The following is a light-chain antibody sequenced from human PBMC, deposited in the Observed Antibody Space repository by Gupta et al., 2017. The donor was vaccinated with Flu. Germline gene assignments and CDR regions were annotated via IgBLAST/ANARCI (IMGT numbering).Light chain of an antibody. V-gene: IGKV3-20*01. J-gene: IGKJ1*01. CDR3: QQYGSASWT. CDR2: GAS. Sequence: EIVLPQSPGTLSLSPGERATLSCRASQSVSSSYLAWYQQKPGQAPRLLIYGASSRATGIPDRFSGSGSGTDFTLTISRLEPEDVAVYYCQQYGSASWTFGQGTKVEIK. CDR1: QSVSSSY.